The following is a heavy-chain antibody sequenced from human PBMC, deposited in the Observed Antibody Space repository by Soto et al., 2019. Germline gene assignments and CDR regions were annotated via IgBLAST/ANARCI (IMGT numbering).Heavy chain of an antibody. D-gene: IGHD3-10*01. V-gene: IGHV4-31*03. Sequence: PSETLSLTCTVSGGSISSGDYLRSWIRQHPGKGLEWIGYIHHSGSTYYNPSLESRVSISVDTSKKQFSLNLNSVTAADTAVYYCARDSPYTSLRGYFDFWGPGTLVTVSS. CDR2: IHHSGST. CDR3: ARDSPYTSLRGYFDF. J-gene: IGHJ4*02. CDR1: GGSISSGDYL.